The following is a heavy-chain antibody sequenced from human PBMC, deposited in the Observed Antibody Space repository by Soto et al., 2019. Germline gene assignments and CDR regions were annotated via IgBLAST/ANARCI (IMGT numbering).Heavy chain of an antibody. Sequence: GGSLRLSCTASGFTFGDYAMSWFRQAPGKGLEWVGFIRSKAYGGTTEYAASVKGRFTISRDDSKSIAYLQMNSLKTEDTAVYYCTLEVRIAVAGTPSFISDRGQGTLVTVSS. J-gene: IGHJ4*02. CDR1: GFTFGDYA. CDR3: TLEVRIAVAGTPSFISD. V-gene: IGHV3-49*03. D-gene: IGHD6-19*01. CDR2: IRSKAYGGTT.